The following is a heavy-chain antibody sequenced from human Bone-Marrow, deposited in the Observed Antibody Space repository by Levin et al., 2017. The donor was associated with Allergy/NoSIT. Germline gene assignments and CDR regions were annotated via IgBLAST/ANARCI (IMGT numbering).Heavy chain of an antibody. V-gene: IGHV3-48*03. CDR1: GFTFSRYE. J-gene: IGHJ4*02. CDR2: ISSSGNTV. D-gene: IGHD5-24*01. CDR3: ARVGGDGYNRD. Sequence: PGGSLRLSCAASGFTFSRYEMNWVRQAPGKGLEWVSYISSSGNTVYYADSVKGRFTFSRDNAKNSVHLQMNSLRAEDTAVYYCARVGGDGYNRDWGQGTLVTVSS.